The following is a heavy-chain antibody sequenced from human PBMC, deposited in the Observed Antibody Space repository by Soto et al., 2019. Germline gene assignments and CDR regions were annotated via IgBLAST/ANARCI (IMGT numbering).Heavy chain of an antibody. Sequence: GGSLRLSCAASGFTFSSYGMHWVRQAPGKGLEWVAVIWYDGSNKDYADSVKGRFTISRDNSKNTLYLQMNSLRAEDTAVYYCARDPEPRAYYDFWSGYYTPYGFDIWGQGTMVTVSS. CDR3: ARDPEPRAYYDFWSGYYTPYGFDI. CDR2: IWYDGSNK. J-gene: IGHJ3*02. V-gene: IGHV3-33*01. CDR1: GFTFSSYG. D-gene: IGHD3-3*01.